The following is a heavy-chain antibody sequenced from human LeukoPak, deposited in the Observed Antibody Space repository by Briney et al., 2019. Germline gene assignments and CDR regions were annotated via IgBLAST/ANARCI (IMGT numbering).Heavy chain of an antibody. J-gene: IGHJ4*02. Sequence: GGSLRLSCAASGFTFSSYAMHWVRQAPGKGLEWVAVISYDGSNKYYADSVKGRFTISRDNSKNTLYLQMNSLRAEDTAVYYCAREDMLAPLDYWGQGTLVTVSP. CDR1: GFTFSSYA. CDR3: AREDMLAPLDY. V-gene: IGHV3-30*04. D-gene: IGHD2-8*01. CDR2: ISYDGSNK.